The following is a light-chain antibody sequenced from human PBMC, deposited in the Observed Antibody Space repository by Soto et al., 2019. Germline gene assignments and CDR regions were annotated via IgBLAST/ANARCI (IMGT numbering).Light chain of an antibody. Sequence: EIVMTQSPATLPVSPGERATLSCRASQSVSRNLAWYQQKPGQAPRLLIYGASTRATGIPARFSGSGSGAEFTLTISSLQSEDFAVYYCQQYNKWPTWTFGQGTKVEIK. CDR3: QQYNKWPTWT. J-gene: IGKJ1*01. V-gene: IGKV3-15*01. CDR1: QSVSRN. CDR2: GAS.